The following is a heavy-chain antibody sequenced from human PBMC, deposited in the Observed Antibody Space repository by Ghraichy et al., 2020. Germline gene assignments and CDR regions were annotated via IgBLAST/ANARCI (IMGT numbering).Heavy chain of an antibody. CDR1: GFTFNNHW. CDR3: TRDVVGATGFDP. V-gene: IGHV3-74*01. J-gene: IGHJ5*02. Sequence: GGSLRLSCAASGFTFNNHWMHWVRQAPGKGLVWVSRINTDGTTTTYADSVKGRFTISRDNGKNTLYLQMNSLRVEDTAQYYCTRDVVGATGFDPWGQGTLVTVSS. D-gene: IGHD1-26*01. CDR2: INTDGTTT.